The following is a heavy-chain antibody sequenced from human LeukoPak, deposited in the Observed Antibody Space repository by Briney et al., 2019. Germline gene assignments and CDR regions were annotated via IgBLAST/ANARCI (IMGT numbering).Heavy chain of an antibody. Sequence: GSLRLSCAASGFSFSDYYMSWVRQPPGQGLEWIGEISLTGLTHYNPSLESRVTVSLGKSKNQLSLNLTSVTAADTAVYYCSRENGAFSPFGYWGQGILVTV. CDR3: SRENGAFSPFGY. D-gene: IGHD2-8*01. V-gene: IGHV4-4*02. CDR2: ISLTGLT. CDR1: GFSFSDYY. J-gene: IGHJ4*02.